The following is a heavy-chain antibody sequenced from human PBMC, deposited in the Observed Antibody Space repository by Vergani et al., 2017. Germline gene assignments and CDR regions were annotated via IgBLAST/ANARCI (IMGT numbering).Heavy chain of an antibody. CDR3: ARALQDSSGYYYVPYYFDY. V-gene: IGHV4-30-4*01. Sequence: QVQLQESGPGLVKPSQTLSLTCTVSGGSISSGDYYWSWIRQPPGKGLEWIGYIYYSGSTYYNPSLKSRVTISVDTSKTQFSLKLSSVTAADTAVYYCARALQDSSGYYYVPYYFDYWGQGTLVTVSS. D-gene: IGHD3-22*01. CDR1: GGSISSGDYY. J-gene: IGHJ4*02. CDR2: IYYSGST.